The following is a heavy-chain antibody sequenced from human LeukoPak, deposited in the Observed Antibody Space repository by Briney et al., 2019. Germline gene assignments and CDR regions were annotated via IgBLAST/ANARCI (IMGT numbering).Heavy chain of an antibody. CDR3: ARDRTYYHAFDI. D-gene: IGHD1-26*01. CDR1: GFTVSSNY. V-gene: IGHV3-66*01. CDR2: IYSGGST. Sequence: GGSLRLSCAAPGFTVSSNYMSWVRQAPGKGLEWVSVIYSGGSTYYADSVKGRFTISRDNSKNTLYLQMNSLRAEDTAVYYCARDRTYYHAFDIWGQGTMVTVSS. J-gene: IGHJ3*02.